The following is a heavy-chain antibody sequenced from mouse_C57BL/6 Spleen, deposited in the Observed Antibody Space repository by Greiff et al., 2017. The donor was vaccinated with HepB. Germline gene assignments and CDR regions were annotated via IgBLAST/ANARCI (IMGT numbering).Heavy chain of an antibody. CDR3: ARAASYYGSSYWFAY. D-gene: IGHD1-1*01. CDR2: ISDGGSYT. J-gene: IGHJ3*01. CDR1: GFTFSSYA. Sequence: EVMLVESGGGLVKPGGSLKLSCAASGFTFSSYAMSWVRQTPEKRLEWVATISDGGSYTYYPDNVKGRFTISRDNAKNNLYLQMSHLKSEDTAMYYCARAASYYGSSYWFAYWGQGTLVTVSA. V-gene: IGHV5-4*03.